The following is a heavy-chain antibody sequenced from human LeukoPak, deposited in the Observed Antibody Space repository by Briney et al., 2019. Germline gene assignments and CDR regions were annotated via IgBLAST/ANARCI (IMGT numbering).Heavy chain of an antibody. Sequence: PGGSLRLSCAASGFTCSSYAMSWVRQAPGKGLEWVSAISGSGGSTYYADSVKGRFTISRDNSKNTLYLQMNSLRAEDTAVYYCATVSGSRYYYYGMDVWGQGTTVTVSS. V-gene: IGHV3-23*01. D-gene: IGHD1-26*01. CDR2: ISGSGGST. J-gene: IGHJ6*02. CDR1: GFTCSSYA. CDR3: ATVSGSRYYYYGMDV.